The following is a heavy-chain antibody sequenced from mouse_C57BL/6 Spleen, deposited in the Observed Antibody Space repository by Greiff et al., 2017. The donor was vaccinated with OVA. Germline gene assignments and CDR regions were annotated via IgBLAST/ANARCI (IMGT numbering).Heavy chain of an antibody. V-gene: IGHV1-82*01. J-gene: IGHJ1*03. Sequence: VQLQQSGPELVKPGASVKISCKASGYAFSSSWMNWVKQRPGKGLEWIGRIYPGDGDTNYNGKFKGKATLTADKSSSTAYMQLSSLTSEDSAVYFCAREERGRWYFDVWGTGTTVTVSS. CDR2: IYPGDGDT. CDR1: GYAFSSSW. CDR3: AREERGRWYFDV.